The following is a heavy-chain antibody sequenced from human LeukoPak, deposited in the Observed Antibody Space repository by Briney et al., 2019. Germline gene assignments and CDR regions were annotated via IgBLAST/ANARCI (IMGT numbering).Heavy chain of an antibody. CDR2: TYYRSKWYN. Sequence: SQTLSLTCAISGDSVSSNSAAWNWIRQSPSRGLEWLGRTYYRSKWYNDYAGSVRSQIIINADTSKNQFSLQLNSVTPEDTAVYYCARDPLRGDTFDPWGQGTMVTVSS. CDR3: ARDPLRGDTFDP. J-gene: IGHJ3*01. V-gene: IGHV6-1*01. D-gene: IGHD3-16*01. CDR1: GDSVSSNSAA.